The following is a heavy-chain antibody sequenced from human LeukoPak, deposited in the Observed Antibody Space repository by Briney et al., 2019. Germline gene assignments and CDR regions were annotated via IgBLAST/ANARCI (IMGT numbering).Heavy chain of an antibody. D-gene: IGHD3-3*01. V-gene: IGHV3-11*01. CDR3: ARDGPHYDIDY. CDR1: GFTFSDYY. J-gene: IGHJ4*02. Sequence: GGSLRLSCAASGFTFSDYYMSWIRQAPGKGLEWVSDISDSGSTIYYAESVKGRFTISRDNAKNSLYLQMNSLRAEDTAVYYCARDGPHYDIDYWGQGTLVTVSS. CDR2: ISDSGSTI.